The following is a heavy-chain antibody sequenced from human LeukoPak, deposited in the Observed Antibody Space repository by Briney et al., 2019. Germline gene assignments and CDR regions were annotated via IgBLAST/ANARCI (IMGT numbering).Heavy chain of an antibody. Sequence: PSETLSLTCTVSGGSISSYYWSWIRQPPGKGLEWIGYIYYTGSTNYNPSLKSRVTISVDTSKNQFSLKLSSVTAADTAVYFCARGGSGYDSSYYYGMDVWGQGTTVTVSS. D-gene: IGHD5-12*01. V-gene: IGHV4-59*01. CDR2: IYYTGST. CDR1: GGSISSYY. J-gene: IGHJ6*02. CDR3: ARGGSGYDSSYYYGMDV.